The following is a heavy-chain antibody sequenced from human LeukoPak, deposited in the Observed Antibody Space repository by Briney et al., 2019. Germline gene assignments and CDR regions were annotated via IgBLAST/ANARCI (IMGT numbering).Heavy chain of an antibody. J-gene: IGHJ4*02. V-gene: IGHV4-34*01. Sequence: SETLSLTCAVYGGSFSGYYWSWIRQPPGKGLEWIGEINHSGSTNYNPSLKSRVTISVDTSKNQFSLKLSSVTAADTAVYYCARGDGNTYYYDSSGYSLDYWGQGTLVTVSS. CDR1: GGSFSGYY. CDR2: INHSGST. CDR3: ARGDGNTYYYDSSGYSLDY. D-gene: IGHD3-22*01.